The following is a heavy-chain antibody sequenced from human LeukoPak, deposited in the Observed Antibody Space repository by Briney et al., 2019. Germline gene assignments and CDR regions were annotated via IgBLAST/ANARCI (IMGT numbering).Heavy chain of an antibody. Sequence: PGGSLRLSCAASGFTVSSNYMSWVRQAPGKGLEWVSVIYSGGSTYYADSVKGRFTISRDNSKNTLYLQMNSLRAEDTAVYYCARVDGPSGYYYGMDVWGQGTTVTVSS. CDR2: IYSGGST. D-gene: IGHD5-24*01. CDR1: GFTVSSNY. CDR3: ARVDGPSGYYYGMDV. V-gene: IGHV3-53*01. J-gene: IGHJ6*02.